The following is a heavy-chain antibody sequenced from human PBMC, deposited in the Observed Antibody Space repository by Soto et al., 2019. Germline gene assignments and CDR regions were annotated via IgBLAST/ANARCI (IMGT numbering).Heavy chain of an antibody. CDR2: INPTGSP. V-gene: IGHV4-34*01. Sequence: SETLSLTXVVYGGSLTGYYWSWIRQPPGRGLEWIGEINPTGSPKYNPSLMSRVTISVDTSKNQFSMKLSSVTAADTAVFYCARSREQWLVDAFDIWGQGTMVTVSS. CDR1: GGSLTGYY. CDR3: ARSREQWLVDAFDI. D-gene: IGHD6-19*01. J-gene: IGHJ3*02.